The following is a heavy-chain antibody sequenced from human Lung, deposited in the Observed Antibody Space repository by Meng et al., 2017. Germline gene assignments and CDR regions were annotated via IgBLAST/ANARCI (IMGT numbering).Heavy chain of an antibody. CDR2: IWYDGSNK. CDR1: GFTFSSYG. D-gene: IGHD6-13*01. V-gene: IGHV3-33*01. Sequence: GGSLRLSCAASGFTFSSYGMHWVRQAPGKGLEWVAVIWYDGSNKYYADSVKGRFTISRDNSKNTLYLQMNSLRAEATAVYYCARAAARGYSSSWYLSYYYYGMDVWGQGTTVTVSS. CDR3: ARAAARGYSSSWYLSYYYYGMDV. J-gene: IGHJ6*02.